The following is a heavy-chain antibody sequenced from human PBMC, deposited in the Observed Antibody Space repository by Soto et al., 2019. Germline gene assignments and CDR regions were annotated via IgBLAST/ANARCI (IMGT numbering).Heavy chain of an antibody. CDR1: GGSIRSSSYY. CDR2: IYYSGST. V-gene: IGHV4-39*01. CDR3: ARLVGTGKASWDYYYYYMAV. J-gene: IGHJ6*03. Sequence: QLQLQESGPGLVTPSETLSLTCTVSGGSIRSSSYYWGWIRQPPGKGLEWIGSIYYSGSTNYNPSLKSPVTIPLDTSKNQRPLRLSAGTAADKSVYYGARLVGTGKASWDYYYYYMAVWGKGTTGTVSS. D-gene: IGHD1-1*01.